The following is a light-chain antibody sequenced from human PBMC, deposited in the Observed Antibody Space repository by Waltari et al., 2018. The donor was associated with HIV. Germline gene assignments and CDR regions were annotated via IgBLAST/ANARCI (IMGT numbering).Light chain of an antibody. CDR1: SSDIGGSNY. CDR2: EFS. CDR3: SSYTSGTTWV. Sequence: QSALTQPASVSGSPGQSITISCTGPSSDIGGSNYVSWHQHHPGRAPKLIIFEFSNRPSGVSNRFSGSKSGNTASLIISGRLAEDDADYYCSSYTSGTTWVFGGGTKLTVL. V-gene: IGLV2-14*01. J-gene: IGLJ3*02.